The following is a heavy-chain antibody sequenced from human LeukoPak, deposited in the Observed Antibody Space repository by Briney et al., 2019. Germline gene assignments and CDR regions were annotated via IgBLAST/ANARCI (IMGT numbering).Heavy chain of an antibody. CDR1: GISLSTNVVG. Sequence: SGHTRVKATQTLTLTRTFSGISLSTNVVGVVCVRHPPGQALEWLALNYWNEAKRYSPSLKSRLTLTKDTSKNQVVLTMTNMDPVDTATYSCAYILYIDWLRAFDVWGQGKMVTVSS. D-gene: IGHD3-9*01. V-gene: IGHV2-5*01. CDR2: NYWNEAK. CDR3: AYILYIDWLRAFDV. J-gene: IGHJ3*01.